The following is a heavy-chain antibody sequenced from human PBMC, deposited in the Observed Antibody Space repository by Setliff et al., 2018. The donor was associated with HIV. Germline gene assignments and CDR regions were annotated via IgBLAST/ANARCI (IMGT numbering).Heavy chain of an antibody. J-gene: IGHJ4*02. V-gene: IGHV1-69*05. CDR1: GGTFSSYA. CDR3: STVAGVPYCRDTSCWWGYFDY. D-gene: IGHD2-2*01. CDR2: IIPVSGTT. Sequence: SVKVSCKASGGTFSSYAIPWVRQAPGQGLEWMGGIIPVSGTTKYAQKFQGRVTMTTDESTGTAYMELSSLRSEDTAVYYCSTVAGVPYCRDTSCWWGYFDYWGQGPQVTVSS.